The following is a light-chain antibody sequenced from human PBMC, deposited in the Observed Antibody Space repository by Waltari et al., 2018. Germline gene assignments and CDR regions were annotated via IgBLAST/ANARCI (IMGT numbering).Light chain of an antibody. CDR2: ATS. V-gene: IGKV1-39*01. CDR3: QQSYRTPPLT. J-gene: IGKJ4*01. CDR1: QSISGY. Sequence: DIQMTQPPSSLSASVGDRVTTTCRASQSISGYLNWDQQKPGKAPKVLIYATSSLQSGVPSRFSGSGSGTDFTLTISSLQPEDFATYYCQQSYRTPPLTFGGGTKVEIK.